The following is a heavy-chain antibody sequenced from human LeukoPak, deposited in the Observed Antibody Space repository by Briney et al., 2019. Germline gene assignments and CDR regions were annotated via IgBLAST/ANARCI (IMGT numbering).Heavy chain of an antibody. J-gene: IGHJ3*02. CDR1: GYTFTSYG. V-gene: IGHV1-18*01. CDR2: ISAYNGNT. Sequence: EASVKVSCKASGYTFTSYGISWVRQAPGQGLEWMGWISAYNGNTNYAQKFQGRVTMTTDTSTSTAYMELRSLRSDDTAVYYCARGLQENLAWLQAFSAFDIWGQGTMVTVSS. CDR3: ARGLQENLAWLQAFSAFDI. D-gene: IGHD5-24*01.